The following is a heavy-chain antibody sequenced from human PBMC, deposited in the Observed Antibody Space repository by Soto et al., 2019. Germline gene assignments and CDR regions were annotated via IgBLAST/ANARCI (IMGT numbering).Heavy chain of an antibody. J-gene: IGHJ5*02. CDR1: GYSFSNDW. Sequence: GESVKISCKGSGYSFSNDWIGWVRQMPGKGLEWMGIIYPGDSDTKYSPSFQGQVTISADKSISTAYLQWSSLKASDTAIYYCARGGASGRYPTLQRYNWFDPWGQGTLVTVSS. CDR3: ARGGASGRYPTLQRYNWFDP. V-gene: IGHV5-51*01. D-gene: IGHD1-26*01. CDR2: IYPGDSDT.